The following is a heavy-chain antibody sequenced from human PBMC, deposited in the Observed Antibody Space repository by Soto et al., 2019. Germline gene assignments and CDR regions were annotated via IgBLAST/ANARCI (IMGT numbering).Heavy chain of an antibody. CDR1: GGSISSSSYY. J-gene: IGHJ4*02. Sequence: PSETLPLTWTVSGGSISSSSYYLSWIRQPPGKGLEWIGSIYYSGSTYYNPSLKSRVTISVDTSKNQFSLKLSSVTAADTAVYYCARQDVLGDDYGDYVFWFDYWGQGTLVTVSS. D-gene: IGHD4-17*01. CDR2: IYYSGST. CDR3: ARQDVLGDDYGDYVFWFDY. V-gene: IGHV4-39*01.